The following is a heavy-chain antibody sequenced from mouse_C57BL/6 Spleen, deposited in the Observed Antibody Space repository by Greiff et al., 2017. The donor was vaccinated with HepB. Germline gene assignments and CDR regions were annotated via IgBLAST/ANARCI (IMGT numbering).Heavy chain of an antibody. CDR1: GYAFSSSW. CDR2: IYPGDGDT. D-gene: IGHD2-14*01. CDR3: ARGVPYAMDY. Sequence: VQLQQSGPELVKPGASVKISCKASGYAFSSSWVNWVKQRPGKGLEWIGRIYPGDGDTNYNGKFKGKATLTADKSSSTAYMQLSSLTSEDSAVYFCARGVPYAMDYWGQGTSVTVSS. J-gene: IGHJ4*01. V-gene: IGHV1-82*01.